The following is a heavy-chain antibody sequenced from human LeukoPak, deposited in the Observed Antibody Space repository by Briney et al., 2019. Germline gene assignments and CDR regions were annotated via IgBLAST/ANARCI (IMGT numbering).Heavy chain of an antibody. Sequence: SETLSLTCTVSGGSINDHAWCWIRRPPGRGLEWIGCVYYTGSSEYNAPLKSRLTISTDTSNNQLSLKVTSVTAADTAIYSCARLSRIATAGAYSYHSLDIWGQGTTVTVSS. V-gene: IGHV4-59*11. J-gene: IGHJ6*02. CDR2: VYYTGSS. CDR1: GGSINDHA. CDR3: ARLSRIATAGAYSYHSLDI. D-gene: IGHD6-13*01.